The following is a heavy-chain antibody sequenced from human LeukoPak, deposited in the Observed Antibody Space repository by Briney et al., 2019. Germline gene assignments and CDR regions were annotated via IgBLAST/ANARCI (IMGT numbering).Heavy chain of an antibody. CDR2: IYHSGST. Sequence: SETLSLTCAVSGYSISSGYYWGWIRQPPGKGLEWIGSIYHSGSTYYSPSLKRRVTISVDTSKNQFSLKLSSVTAADTAVYYCARQAGRYCSGGSCRFDPWGQGTLVTVSS. CDR3: ARQAGRYCSGGSCRFDP. J-gene: IGHJ5*02. CDR1: GYSISSGYY. V-gene: IGHV4-38-2*01. D-gene: IGHD2-15*01.